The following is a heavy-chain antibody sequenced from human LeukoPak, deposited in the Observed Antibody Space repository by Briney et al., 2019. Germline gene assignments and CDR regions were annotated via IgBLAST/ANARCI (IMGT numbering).Heavy chain of an antibody. V-gene: IGHV1-2*02. CDR2: INPNSGGT. J-gene: IGHJ4*02. Sequence: ASGKVSCKASGYSLSSNGISWARQAPGQGLEWMGWINPNSGGTNYAQKFQGRVTMTRDTSISTAYMELSRLRSDDTAVYYCARVSYYYDSSGIQYFDYWGQGTLVTVSS. CDR1: GYSLSSNG. D-gene: IGHD3-22*01. CDR3: ARVSYYYDSSGIQYFDY.